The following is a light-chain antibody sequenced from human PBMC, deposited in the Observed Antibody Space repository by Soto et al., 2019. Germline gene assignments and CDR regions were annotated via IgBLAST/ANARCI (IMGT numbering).Light chain of an antibody. J-gene: IGLJ2*01. V-gene: IGLV2-18*02. Sequence: QSALTQPPSVSGSPGQSVTIPCTGTSSDIGRYNRVSWYQQPPGAAPKLIIYEVTNRPSGVPDRFSGSKSGNAASLTISGLKAEDDADYFCSSSTTSSTLVFGGGTKLTVL. CDR3: SSSTTSSTLV. CDR1: SSDIGRYNR. CDR2: EVT.